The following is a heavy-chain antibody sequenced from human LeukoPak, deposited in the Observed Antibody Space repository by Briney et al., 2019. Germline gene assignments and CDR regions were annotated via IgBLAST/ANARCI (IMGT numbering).Heavy chain of an antibody. J-gene: IGHJ4*02. D-gene: IGHD3-10*01. CDR2: ITGSGDST. Sequence: GGSLRLSCAASGFTFSNYAMSLVRQAPGKRLQLVSTITGSGDSTYNADSVKGRFTISRDNSENTLYLQMNSLRAEDTAVYYCAKGGPWYGKNDYWGQGTLVTVSS. V-gene: IGHV3-23*01. CDR1: GFTFSNYA. CDR3: AKGGPWYGKNDY.